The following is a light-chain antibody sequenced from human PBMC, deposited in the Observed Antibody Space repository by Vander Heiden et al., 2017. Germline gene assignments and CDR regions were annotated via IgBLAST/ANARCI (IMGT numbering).Light chain of an antibody. CDR3: SSYAGSNRGV. V-gene: IGLV2-8*01. J-gene: IGLJ3*02. CDR2: EVT. CDR1: SSAVGGYNV. Sequence: QSVLTQPPSASGSPGQSVTISCTGTSSAVGGYNVVSWYQQHPGKAPKLMIYEVTKRPSGVPDRFSGSKSGNTASLTVSGLQAEDEADYYCSSYAGSNRGVFGGGTKLTVL.